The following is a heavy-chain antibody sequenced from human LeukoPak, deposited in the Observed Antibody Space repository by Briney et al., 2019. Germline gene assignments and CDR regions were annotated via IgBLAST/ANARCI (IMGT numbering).Heavy chain of an antibody. CDR2: INPKTGDT. D-gene: IGHD3-16*01. J-gene: IGHJ3*02. CDR1: GYTFTGYY. V-gene: IGHV1-2*02. Sequence: ASVNVSCKASGYTFTGYYMHWVRQAPGQGREGMGWINPKTGDTNYTQKFQGRVTMTRDTSISTAYMELSRLRSDDTAVYYCARLEVGPDAFDIWGKGTMVTVSS. CDR3: ARLEVGPDAFDI.